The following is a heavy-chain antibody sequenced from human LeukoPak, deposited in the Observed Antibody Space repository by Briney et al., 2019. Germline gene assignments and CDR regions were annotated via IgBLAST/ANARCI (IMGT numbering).Heavy chain of an antibody. CDR2: IYYSGSI. D-gene: IGHD1-26*01. J-gene: IGHJ3*02. V-gene: IGHV4-59*08. CDR3: ARHPLVGAPDDAFDI. Sequence: SETLSLTCTVSGGSISSYYWSWIRQPPGKGLEWIGYIYYSGSINYNPSLKSRVTISVDTSKNQFSLKLSSVTAADTAVYYCARHPLVGAPDDAFDIWGQGTMVTVSS. CDR1: GGSISSYY.